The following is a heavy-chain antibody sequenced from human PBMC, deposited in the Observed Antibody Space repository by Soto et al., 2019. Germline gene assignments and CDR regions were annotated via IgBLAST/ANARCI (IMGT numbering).Heavy chain of an antibody. Sequence: QVQLVESGGGVVQPGRSLRLSCAASGFTFSSYGMHWVRQAPGKGLEWVAVISYDGSNKYYADSVKGRFTISRDNSKNTLYLQMNSLRAEDTAVYYCASSRQWLRVSFDYWGQGTLVTVSS. D-gene: IGHD6-19*01. V-gene: IGHV3-30*03. CDR2: ISYDGSNK. CDR1: GFTFSSYG. J-gene: IGHJ4*02. CDR3: ASSRQWLRVSFDY.